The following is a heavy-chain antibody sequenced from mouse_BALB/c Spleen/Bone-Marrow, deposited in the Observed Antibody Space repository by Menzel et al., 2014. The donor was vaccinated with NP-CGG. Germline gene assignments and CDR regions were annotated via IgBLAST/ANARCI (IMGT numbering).Heavy chain of an antibody. CDR2: IDPANGDT. CDR1: GFNIKDIY. Sequence: VQLQQSGAELVKPGASVKLSCTASGFNIKDIYMHWVKQRPEQGLEWIGRIDPANGDTKYDPKFPGKATITADTSSNTAYLQLSSLTSEDTAVYYCARDYGPFDYWGQGTTLTVSS. CDR3: ARDYGPFDY. J-gene: IGHJ2*01. D-gene: IGHD1-2*01. V-gene: IGHV14-3*02.